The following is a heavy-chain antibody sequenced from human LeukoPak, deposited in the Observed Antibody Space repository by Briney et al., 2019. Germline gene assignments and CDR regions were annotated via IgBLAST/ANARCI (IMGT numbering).Heavy chain of an antibody. CDR2: IIPIFGTA. J-gene: IGHJ4*02. CDR3: ASSSYSSGWYLFDY. D-gene: IGHD6-19*01. CDR1: GGTFSSYA. Sequence: GASVKVSCKPSGGTFSSYAISWVRQAPGQGLEWMGGIIPIFGTANYAQKFQGRVTITADESTSTAYMELSSLRSEDTAVYYCASSSYSSGWYLFDYWGQGTLVTVSS. V-gene: IGHV1-69*01.